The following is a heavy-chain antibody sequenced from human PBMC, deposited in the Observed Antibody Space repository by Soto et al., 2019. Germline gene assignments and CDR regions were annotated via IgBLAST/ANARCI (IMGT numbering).Heavy chain of an antibody. CDR2: INHSGST. D-gene: IGHD3-16*02. V-gene: IGHV4-34*01. J-gene: IGHJ6*03. Sequence: SETLSLTCAVYGGSFSGYYWSWIRQPPGKGLEWIGEINHSGSTNYNPSLKSRVTISVDTSKNQFSLKLSSVTAADTAVYYCARVGALSRFYDYIWGSYRQDYYYYYMDVWGKGTTVTVSS. CDR3: ARVGALSRFYDYIWGSYRQDYYYYYMDV. CDR1: GGSFSGYY.